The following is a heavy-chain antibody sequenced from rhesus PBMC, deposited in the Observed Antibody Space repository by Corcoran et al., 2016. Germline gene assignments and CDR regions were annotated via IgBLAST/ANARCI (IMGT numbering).Heavy chain of an antibody. CDR3: AKYGSSYNYGLDS. V-gene: IGHV5S1*01. CDR2: FLPGDPET. D-gene: IGHD4-29*01. CDR1: GYSFTSSW. J-gene: IGHJ6*01. Sequence: EVQLVQSGAEVKRPGESLRISCKTSGYSFTSSWISWVRQMPGKGLDWMGIFLPGDPETRYSPSFQGQVSNSADKSISTTYLQWSSLKASDTATYYCAKYGSSYNYGLDSWGQGVVVTVSS.